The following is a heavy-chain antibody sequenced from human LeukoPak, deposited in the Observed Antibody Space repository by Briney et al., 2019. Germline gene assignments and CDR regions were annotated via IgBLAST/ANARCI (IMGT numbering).Heavy chain of an antibody. CDR1: GGTFSSYA. V-gene: IGHV1-69*13. CDR2: IIPIFGTA. D-gene: IGHD3-9*01. J-gene: IGHJ5*02. CDR3: ARGILTGYYIIDWFDP. Sequence: SVKVSCKASGGTFSSYAISWVRQAPGQGFEWMGGIIPIFGTANYAQKFQGRVTITADESTSTAYMELSSLRSEDTAVYYCARGILTGYYIIDWFDPWGQGTLVTVSS.